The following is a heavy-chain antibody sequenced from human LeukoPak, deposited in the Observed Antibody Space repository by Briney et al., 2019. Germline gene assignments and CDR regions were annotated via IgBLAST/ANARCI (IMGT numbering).Heavy chain of an antibody. CDR3: AKEYGASR. Sequence: GGSLRLSCTASGFTFSSFNMNWVRQAPGKGLEWVSTISGSGGSTYYADSVKGRFTISRDNAKNTLYLQMNSLRAEDTAVYYCAKEYGASRWGQGTLVTVSS. CDR1: GFTFSSFN. V-gene: IGHV3-23*01. J-gene: IGHJ4*02. CDR2: ISGSGGST. D-gene: IGHD4/OR15-4a*01.